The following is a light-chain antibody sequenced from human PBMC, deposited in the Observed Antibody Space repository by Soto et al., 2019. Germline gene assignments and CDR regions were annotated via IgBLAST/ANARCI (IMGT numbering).Light chain of an antibody. J-gene: IGKJ1*01. CDR2: KAS. CDR1: QSMSSS. V-gene: IGKV1-5*03. CDR3: QQYNSYWT. Sequence: DIQMTQSPSTLSASVGDRVTITCRASQSMSSSLAWYQQKPGNAPKLLIYKASSLESGVPSRFSGSGSGTEVSLNISSVQPDDFATYDCQQYNSYWTFGQGTKVEIK.